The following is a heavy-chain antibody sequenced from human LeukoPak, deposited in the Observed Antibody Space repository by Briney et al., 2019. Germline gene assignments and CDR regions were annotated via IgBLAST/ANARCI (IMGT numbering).Heavy chain of an antibody. Sequence: ASVKVSRKASGYTFTSYSISWVRQAPGQGLEWMGWISAYNGNTIYAQKVKGRVTMTTDTSTSTAYMELRSLKSDDTAVYYCARASYCSDGSCYSDYWGQGTLVTVSS. CDR2: ISAYNGNT. CDR1: GYTFTSYS. J-gene: IGHJ4*02. D-gene: IGHD2-15*01. CDR3: ARASYCSDGSCYSDY. V-gene: IGHV1-18*01.